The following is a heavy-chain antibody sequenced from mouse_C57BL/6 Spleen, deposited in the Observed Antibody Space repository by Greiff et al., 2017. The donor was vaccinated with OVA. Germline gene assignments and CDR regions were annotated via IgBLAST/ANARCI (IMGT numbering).Heavy chain of an antibody. CDR3: ASLYSSSSAWFAY. V-gene: IGHV5-6*01. J-gene: IGHJ3*01. Sequence: EVQVVESGGDLVKPGGSLTLSCAASGFPFSTYVLSWFRQPPDKRLGWVATISSGGCYTFFPDSVKGRLTISRDNSKNTLFLKMSSLKSEDTAMYYCASLYSSSSAWFAYWGKGTLVTVSA. CDR1: GFPFSTYV. D-gene: IGHD1-1*01. CDR2: ISSGGCYT.